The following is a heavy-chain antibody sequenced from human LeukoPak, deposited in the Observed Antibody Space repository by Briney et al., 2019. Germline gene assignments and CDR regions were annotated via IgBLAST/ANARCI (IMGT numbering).Heavy chain of an antibody. CDR2: IYPRDGST. CDR3: ARDGDRAQLEYFDY. J-gene: IGHJ4*02. Sequence: GASVKVSCKASGYTFTNNYLHWVRQAPGQGLEWMGMIYPRDGSTSYAQNFQGRVTVTRDTSTTTVHMELRGLRSEDTAVYYCARDGDRAQLEYFDYWGQGTLVTVSS. V-gene: IGHV1-46*01. CDR1: GYTFTNNY. D-gene: IGHD5-18*01.